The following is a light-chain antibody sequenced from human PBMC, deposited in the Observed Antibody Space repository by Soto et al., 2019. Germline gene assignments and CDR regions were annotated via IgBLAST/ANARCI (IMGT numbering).Light chain of an antibody. CDR1: QSVSNSY. Sequence: EIVLTQSPGTLSLSPGERVTLSCRARQSVSNSYLAWYQQKPGQAPRLLIYGASSRATGIPDRFSGSGSGTDFTLTISRLEPEDFAVYYCQQYGSSLYTFGQGTKLEIK. CDR2: GAS. V-gene: IGKV3-20*01. J-gene: IGKJ2*01. CDR3: QQYGSSLYT.